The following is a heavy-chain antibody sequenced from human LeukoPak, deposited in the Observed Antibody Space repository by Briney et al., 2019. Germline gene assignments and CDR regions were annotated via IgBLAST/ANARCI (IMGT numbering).Heavy chain of an antibody. D-gene: IGHD3-10*01. V-gene: IGHV1-2*02. CDR1: GYTFTGYY. CDR3: AGSRQYYYGSGSYYAFDI. Sequence: ASVKVSCKASGYTFTGYYMHWVRQAPGQGLEWKGWINPNSGGTNYAQKFQGRVTMTRDTSISTAYMELSRLRSDDTAVYYCAGSRQYYYGSGSYYAFDIWGQGTMVTVSS. J-gene: IGHJ3*02. CDR2: INPNSGGT.